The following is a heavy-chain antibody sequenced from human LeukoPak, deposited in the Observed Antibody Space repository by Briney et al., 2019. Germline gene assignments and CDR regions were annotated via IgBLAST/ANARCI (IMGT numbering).Heavy chain of an antibody. Sequence: GGSLRLSCAASGFTFDDYAMHWVRHAPGKGLEWVSGISWNSGSIGYADSVKGRFTISRDNAKNSLYLQMNSLRAEDTALYYCAKTVAGTLGFDYWGQGTLVTVSS. CDR1: GFTFDDYA. J-gene: IGHJ4*02. D-gene: IGHD6-19*01. CDR3: AKTVAGTLGFDY. V-gene: IGHV3-9*01. CDR2: ISWNSGSI.